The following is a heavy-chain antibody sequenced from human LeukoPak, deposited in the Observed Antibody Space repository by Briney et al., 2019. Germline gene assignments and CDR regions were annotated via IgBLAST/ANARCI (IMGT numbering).Heavy chain of an antibody. CDR2: ISSSSSTI. D-gene: IGHD3-10*01. J-gene: IGHJ3*02. Sequence: GGSLRLSCAASGFTFGSFSMSWVRQAPGKGLEWVSYISSSSSTIYYADSVKGRFTISRDNAKNSLYLQMNSLRAEDTAVYYCARGLGSGRHAFDIWGQGTMVTVSS. CDR3: ARGLGSGRHAFDI. CDR1: GFTFGSFS. V-gene: IGHV3-48*01.